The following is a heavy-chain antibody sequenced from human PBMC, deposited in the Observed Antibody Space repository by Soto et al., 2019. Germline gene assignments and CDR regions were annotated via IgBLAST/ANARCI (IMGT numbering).Heavy chain of an antibody. CDR2: ISYDGSNK. Sequence: GSLRLSCAASGFTFSSYGMHWVRQAPGKGLEWVAVISYDGSNKYYADSVKGRFTISRDNSKNTLYLQMNSLRAEDTAVYYCAKNRADRHVGVAAFDYWGQGTLVTVSS. V-gene: IGHV3-30*18. CDR3: AKNRADRHVGVAAFDY. D-gene: IGHD2-15*01. CDR1: GFTFSSYG. J-gene: IGHJ4*02.